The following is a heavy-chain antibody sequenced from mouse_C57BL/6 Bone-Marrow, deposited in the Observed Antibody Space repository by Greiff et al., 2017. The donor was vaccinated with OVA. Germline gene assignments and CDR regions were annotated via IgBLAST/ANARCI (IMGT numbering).Heavy chain of an antibody. CDR2: IDPENGDT. D-gene: IGHD2-3*01. Sequence: VQLQQSGAELVRPGASVKLSCTASGFNIKDDYMHWVKQRPEQGLEWIGWIDPENGDTEYASKFQGKATITADTSSNTAYLQLSSLTSEDTDVYYCNSIYDGDYSYFDVWGTGTTVTVSS. J-gene: IGHJ1*03. CDR1: GFNIKDDY. CDR3: NSIYDGDYSYFDV. V-gene: IGHV14-4*01.